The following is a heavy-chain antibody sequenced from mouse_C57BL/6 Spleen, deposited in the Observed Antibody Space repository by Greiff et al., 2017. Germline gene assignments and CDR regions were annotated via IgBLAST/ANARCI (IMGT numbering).Heavy chain of an antibody. CDR3: AREGTWYAMDY. CDR1: GYSITSGYY. D-gene: IGHD3-3*01. V-gene: IGHV3-6*01. CDR2: ISYDGSN. J-gene: IGHJ4*01. Sequence: VQLKESGPGLVKPSQSLSLTCSVTGYSITSGYYWNWIRQFPGNKLEWMGYISYDGSNNYNPSLKNRISITRDTSKNQFFLKLNSVTTEDTATYCWAREGTWYAMDYWGQGTSVTVSS.